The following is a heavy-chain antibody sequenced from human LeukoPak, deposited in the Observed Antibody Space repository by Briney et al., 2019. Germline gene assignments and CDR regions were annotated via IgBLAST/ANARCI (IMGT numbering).Heavy chain of an antibody. CDR3: AREAAPLDTRGYLQY. V-gene: IGHV3-23*01. D-gene: IGHD5-18*01. CDR2: ISNTGGQT. Sequence: GGSLRLSCAASGFTFNSFAMSWVRQAPGKGLEWVSYISNTGGQTYYADSVKGRFTISRDNFKNTLYVEMKSLRVEDTAMYYCAREAAPLDTRGYLQYWGQGTLVTVSS. J-gene: IGHJ1*01. CDR1: GFTFNSFA.